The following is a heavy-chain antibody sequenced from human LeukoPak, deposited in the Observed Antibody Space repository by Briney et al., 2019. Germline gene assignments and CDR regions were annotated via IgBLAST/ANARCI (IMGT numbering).Heavy chain of an antibody. CDR3: AKEVTIFGVVTPYDY. J-gene: IGHJ4*02. D-gene: IGHD3-3*01. V-gene: IGHV3-23*01. CDR1: GFNFNIYA. CDR2: ISSNSVYT. Sequence: GGSLRLSCAASGFNFNIYAMSWVRQAPGKGLEWVSSISSNSVYTYYGDSVKGRFTISRDNSKNTLYLQMNSLRAEDTAVYYCAKEVTIFGVVTPYDYWGQGTLVTVSS.